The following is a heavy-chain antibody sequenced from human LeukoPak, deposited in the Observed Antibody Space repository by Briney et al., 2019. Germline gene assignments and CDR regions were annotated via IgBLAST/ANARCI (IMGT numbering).Heavy chain of an antibody. D-gene: IGHD2-2*01. V-gene: IGHV1-2*02. CDR1: RYTFTVNY. Sequence: ASVKVSCMASRYTFTVNYMHWVRQAPGQGLEWMGWINPNGGGTNYAQKFQGRVTMTRDTSISTAYMELSRLRSDDTAVYYCARRIVAVGMFYLCYWGQGTLVTVSS. CDR3: ARRIVAVGMFYLCY. CDR2: INPNGGGT. J-gene: IGHJ4*02.